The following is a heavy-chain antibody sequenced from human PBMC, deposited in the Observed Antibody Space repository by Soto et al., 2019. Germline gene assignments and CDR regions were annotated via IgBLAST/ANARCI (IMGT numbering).Heavy chain of an antibody. CDR1: GCTFISYG. D-gene: IGHD1-26*01. CDR3: ARDLIVLRRVAQSGSYPDY. CDR2: IWYDGSNK. V-gene: IGHV3-33*01. J-gene: IGHJ4*02. Sequence: CWAASGCTFISYGGRWVRKATGKGLEWVAVIWYDGSNKYYADSVKGRFTISRDNSKNTLYLQMNSLRAEDTAVYYCARDLIVLRRVAQSGSYPDYWGQGTLVTVSS.